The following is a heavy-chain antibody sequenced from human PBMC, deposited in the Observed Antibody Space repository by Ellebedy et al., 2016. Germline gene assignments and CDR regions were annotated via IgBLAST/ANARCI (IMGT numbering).Heavy chain of an antibody. CDR3: ARGHMTTVTTKMVDDWFDP. CDR2: IYSGGST. D-gene: IGHD4-17*01. V-gene: IGHV3-66*01. J-gene: IGHJ5*02. Sequence: GGSLRLSCAASGFTVSSNYMSWVRQAPGKGLEWVSVIYSGGSTYYADSVKGRFTISRDNSKNTLYLQMNSLGAEDTAVYYCARGHMTTVTTKMVDDWFDPWGQGALVTVSS. CDR1: GFTVSSNY.